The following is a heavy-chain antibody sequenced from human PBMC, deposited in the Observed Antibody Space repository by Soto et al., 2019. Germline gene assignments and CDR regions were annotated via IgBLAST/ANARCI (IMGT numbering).Heavy chain of an antibody. D-gene: IGHD2-2*01. V-gene: IGHV3-48*02. Sequence: PGGSLRLSCAASGFSFSTYSMNWVRQAPGKGLEWLSYISGSSSLIYYADSAKGRFTISRDNAKNSLYLQMNSLRDEERAAYYCARGGFCSSTSCDTSRFDFWGQGTLVTVSS. J-gene: IGHJ4*02. CDR3: ARGGFCSSTSCDTSRFDF. CDR1: GFSFSTYS. CDR2: ISGSSSLI.